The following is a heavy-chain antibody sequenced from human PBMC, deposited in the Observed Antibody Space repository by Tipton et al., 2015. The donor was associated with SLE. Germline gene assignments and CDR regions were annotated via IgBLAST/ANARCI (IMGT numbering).Heavy chain of an antibody. V-gene: IGHV4-59*01. D-gene: IGHD3-3*01. CDR3: ARSRPPSFWSGYSYQDYFPMDI. J-gene: IGHJ6*02. CDR2: IYNSGSS. CDR1: SGSISTFH. Sequence: GLVKPSETLSLICTVSSGSISTFHWSWIRQPPGKGLEWIGNIYNSGSSTYNPSIESRVSMSFDTPKNQFYLKLTSVTAADTAVYYCARSRPPSFWSGYSYQDYFPMDIWGQGTKVTVSS.